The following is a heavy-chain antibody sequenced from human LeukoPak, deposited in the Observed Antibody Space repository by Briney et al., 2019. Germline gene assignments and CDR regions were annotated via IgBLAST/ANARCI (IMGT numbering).Heavy chain of an antibody. CDR3: ARVDGSPDY. CDR1: GYTFTSYY. V-gene: IGHV1-46*01. CDR2: INPSGGST. Sequence: ASVKVSCKASGYTFTSYYMHWVRQAPGQELEWMGIINPSGGSTSYAQKFQGRVTITRDTSISTVYMELSSLRSEDTAVYFCARVDGSPDYWGQGTLVTVSS. J-gene: IGHJ4*02. D-gene: IGHD2-15*01.